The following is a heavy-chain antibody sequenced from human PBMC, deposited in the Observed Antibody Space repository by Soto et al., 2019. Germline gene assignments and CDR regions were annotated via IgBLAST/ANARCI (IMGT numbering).Heavy chain of an antibody. V-gene: IGHV2-5*02. CDR1: AFSLSTSGVG. CDR3: ARLVAAGITYYFDS. J-gene: IGHJ4*02. D-gene: IGHD2-21*01. CDR2: IYWDDDK. Sequence: QITLKESGPTLVKPTQTLTLTCTFSAFSLSTSGVGVGWIRQPPGKAREWLTFIYWDDDKRYSPSLKSRLTITKDTSKHQVVLTMTNIDPVDTATYYCARLVAAGITYYFDSWGQGTLVTVSS.